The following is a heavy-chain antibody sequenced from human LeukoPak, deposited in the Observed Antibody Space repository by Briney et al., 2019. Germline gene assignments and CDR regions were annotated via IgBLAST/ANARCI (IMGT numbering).Heavy chain of an antibody. Sequence: GGSLRPSCAASGFTFSSYSMNWVRQAPGKGLEWVSSISSSSSYIYYADSVKGRFTISRDNAKNSLYLQMNSLRAEDTAVYYCARNTGYCSGGSCYSELIDYWGQGTLVTVSS. V-gene: IGHV3-21*01. CDR1: GFTFSSYS. CDR2: ISSSSSYI. CDR3: ARNTGYCSGGSCYSELIDY. J-gene: IGHJ4*02. D-gene: IGHD2-15*01.